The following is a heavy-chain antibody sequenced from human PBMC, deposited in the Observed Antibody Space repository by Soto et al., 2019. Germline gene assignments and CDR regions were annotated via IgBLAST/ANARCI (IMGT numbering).Heavy chain of an antibody. CDR1: GGTISSYF. CDR3: ARVLAYDYIWGSYGPGSNAFDI. CDR2: IYYSGST. D-gene: IGHD3-16*01. J-gene: IGHJ3*02. V-gene: IGHV4-59*01. Sequence: SETLSLTSTVSGGTISSYFWSWIRQPPGKGLEWIGYIYYSGSTNYNPSLKSRVTISVDTSKNQFSLKLSSVTAADTAVYYCARVLAYDYIWGSYGPGSNAFDIWGQGTMVTVSS.